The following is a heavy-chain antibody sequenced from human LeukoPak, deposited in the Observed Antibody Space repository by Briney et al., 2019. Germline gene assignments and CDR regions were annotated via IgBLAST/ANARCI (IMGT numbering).Heavy chain of an antibody. Sequence: GGSLRLSCAASGFTFSYYSMNWVRQAPGKGLEWVSSISGSSNYIFYGDSVKGRFTISRDSAKNALYLQMNSLRAEDTAIYYCAREGLTSVIGFDYWGQGTLVTVSS. D-gene: IGHD5/OR15-5a*01. CDR2: ISGSSNYI. CDR1: GFTFSYYS. CDR3: AREGLTSVIGFDY. J-gene: IGHJ4*02. V-gene: IGHV3-21*01.